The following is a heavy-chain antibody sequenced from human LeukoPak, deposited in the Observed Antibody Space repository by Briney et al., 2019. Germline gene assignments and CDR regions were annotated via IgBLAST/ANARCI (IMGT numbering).Heavy chain of an antibody. D-gene: IGHD2-2*01. V-gene: IGHV3-53*01. J-gene: IGHJ6*02. CDR1: GFTVSSNY. CDR3: AKDDCRSTTCYPGEYGMDV. CDR2: IYSGGST. Sequence: GGSLRLSCAASGFTVSSNYMSWVRQAPGKGLEWVSIIYSGGSTYYADSVKGRFTISRDNSKNTLYLQMNSLRAEDTAVYYCAKDDCRSTTCYPGEYGMDVWGQGTTVTVSS.